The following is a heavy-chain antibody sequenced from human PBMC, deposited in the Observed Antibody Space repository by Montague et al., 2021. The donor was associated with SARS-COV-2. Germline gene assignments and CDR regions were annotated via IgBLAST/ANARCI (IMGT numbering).Heavy chain of an antibody. V-gene: IGHV4-39*01. Sequence: SETLSLTCTVSGGSVSSSPYYWGWIRQPPGRGLVWVGSISYSGRTYFSPSLKSRLTMSVDSSENQFSLRLSSVTAADTAVYYCASSYYYGSGTYVYNYYMDVWGKGTTVAVSS. CDR3: ASSYYYGSGTYVYNYYMDV. D-gene: IGHD3-10*01. CDR2: ISYSGRT. J-gene: IGHJ6*03. CDR1: GGSVSSSPYY.